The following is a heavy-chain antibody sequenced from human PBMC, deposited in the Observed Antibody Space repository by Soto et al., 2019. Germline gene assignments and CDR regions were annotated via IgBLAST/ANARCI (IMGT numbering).Heavy chain of an antibody. V-gene: IGHV3-74*01. CDR3: ARVRHYYDSSGYYYRWFDP. Sequence: EVQLVESGGGLVQPGGSLRLSCAASGFTFSSYWMHWVRQAPGKGLVWVSRINSDGSSTSYADSVKGRFTISRDNAKNTLYLQMNSLRAEDTAVYYCARVRHYYDSSGYYYRWFDPWGQGTLVTVSS. CDR2: INSDGSST. J-gene: IGHJ5*02. D-gene: IGHD3-22*01. CDR1: GFTFSSYW.